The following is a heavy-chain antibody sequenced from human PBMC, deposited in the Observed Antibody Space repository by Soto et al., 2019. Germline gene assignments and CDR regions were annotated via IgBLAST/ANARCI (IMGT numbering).Heavy chain of an antibody. CDR3: ARGLGYDIPHGPLIYNWFDP. J-gene: IGHJ5*02. D-gene: IGHD3-9*01. V-gene: IGHV1-2*04. CDR2: INPICGGT. Sequence: GASVKVSCKASGGTFSSYAISWVRQAPGQGLEWMGWINPICGGTNYAQKFQGWVTMTRDTSISTAYMELSRLRSDDTAVYYCARGLGYDIPHGPLIYNWFDPWGQGTLVTVS. CDR1: GGTFSSYA.